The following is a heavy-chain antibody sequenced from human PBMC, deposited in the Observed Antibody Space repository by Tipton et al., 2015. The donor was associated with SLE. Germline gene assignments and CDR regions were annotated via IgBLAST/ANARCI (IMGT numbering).Heavy chain of an antibody. CDR2: IYYSGST. D-gene: IGHD6-19*01. CDR1: GGSISSYY. V-gene: IGHV4-59*01. J-gene: IGHJ4*02. Sequence: LRLSCTVSGGSISSYYWSWIRQPPGKGLEWIGYIYYSGSTTYTPSLKSRVTISVDTSKNQFSLKLSSAPAADTAVYYWAGWAGPAVNLAYWGQGTLVTVSS. CDR3: AGWAGPAVNLAY.